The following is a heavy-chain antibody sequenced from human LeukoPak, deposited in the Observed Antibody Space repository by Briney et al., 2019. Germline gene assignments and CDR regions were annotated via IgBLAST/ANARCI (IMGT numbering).Heavy chain of an antibody. V-gene: IGHV3-7*01. D-gene: IGHD1-26*01. CDR1: GYTFSNYW. CDR3: ARHRGKWEPQDY. J-gene: IGHJ4*02. Sequence: TGGSLRLSCAGSGYTFSNYWMSWVRQAPGKGLEWVANIKQDGSEKYFLGSVTGRFIISRDNAKNSLYLQMNRLRAEDTAVYYCARHRGKWEPQDYWGQGTLVTVSS. CDR2: IKQDGSEK.